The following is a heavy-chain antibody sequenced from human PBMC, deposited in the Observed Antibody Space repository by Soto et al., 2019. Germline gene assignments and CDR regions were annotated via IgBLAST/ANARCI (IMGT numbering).Heavy chain of an antibody. CDR2: TYYRSKWYT. D-gene: IGHD2-2*01. CDR3: VRLVGNSWLDS. V-gene: IGHV6-1*01. J-gene: IGHJ5*01. Sequence: SQTLSLTCAMSVDSVFNNDCTWNWIRQSPSRGLEWLGRTYYRSKWYTDYAVSVKSRITINPDTSNNQLSLQLNSVTPDDTAVYYCVRLVGNSWLDSWGQGTLVTVSS. CDR1: VDSVFNNDCT.